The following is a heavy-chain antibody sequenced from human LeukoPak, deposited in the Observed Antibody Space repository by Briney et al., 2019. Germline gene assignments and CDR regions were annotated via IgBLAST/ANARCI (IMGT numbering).Heavy chain of an antibody. CDR2: INPSGGST. V-gene: IGHV1-46*01. CDR3: ARDPLVGYSSSWSHGWFDP. D-gene: IGHD6-13*01. Sequence: GASVKVSCKASGYTFTSYDINWVRQATGQGLEWMGIINPSGGSTSYAQKFQGRVTMTRDTSTSTVYMELSSLRSEDTAVYYCARDPLVGYSSSWSHGWFDPWGQGTLVTVSS. J-gene: IGHJ5*02. CDR1: GYTFTSYD.